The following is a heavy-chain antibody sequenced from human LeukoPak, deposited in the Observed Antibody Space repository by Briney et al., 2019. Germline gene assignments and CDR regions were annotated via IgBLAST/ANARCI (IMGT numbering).Heavy chain of an antibody. V-gene: IGHV3-7*01. CDR1: GFTFSSYW. J-gene: IGHJ4*02. CDR2: IKQDGSEK. CDR3: TRISLGQGLDS. Sequence: PGGPLRLSCAASGFTFSSYWMSWVRQAPGKGLEWVANIKQDGSEKYYVDSVKGRFTVSRDNTKNSLYLEMASLKAEDTAVYYCTRISLGQGLDSWGQGILVTVSS.